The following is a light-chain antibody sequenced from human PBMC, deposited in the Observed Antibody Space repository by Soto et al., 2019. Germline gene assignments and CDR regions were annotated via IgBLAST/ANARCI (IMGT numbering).Light chain of an antibody. CDR1: QSHSSNY. V-gene: IGKV3-20*01. Sequence: LSTQFSGTLSSSSVERATFSCRASQSHSSNYVAWYEQKTGQAPRLLIDGAYSSATSVTGRVSGSGSGTDITVTICSLEPDAFAVVHCDESDSSPWTFGQ. CDR3: DESDSSPWT. CDR2: GAY. J-gene: IGKJ1*01.